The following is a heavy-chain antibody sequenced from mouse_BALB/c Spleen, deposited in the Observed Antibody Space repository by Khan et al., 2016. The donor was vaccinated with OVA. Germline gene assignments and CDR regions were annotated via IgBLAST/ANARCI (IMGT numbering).Heavy chain of an antibody. J-gene: IGHJ3*01. V-gene: IGHV2-3*01. Sequence: QVQLKESGPGLVAPSQSLSITCTVSGFSLTGYGVNWVRQPPGKGLEWLGVIWGDGSTNYHSVLKSRLSIRQDNSKSQVFLKLNSLQTDDTATYYCAKGDDGYAWFAYWGQGTLVTVSA. D-gene: IGHD2-2*01. CDR2: IWGDGST. CDR3: AKGDDGYAWFAY. CDR1: GFSLTGYG.